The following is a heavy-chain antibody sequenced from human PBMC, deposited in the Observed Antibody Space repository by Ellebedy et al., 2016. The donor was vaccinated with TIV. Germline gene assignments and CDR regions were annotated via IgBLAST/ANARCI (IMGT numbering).Heavy chain of an antibody. V-gene: IGHV4-34*01. D-gene: IGHD3-3*01. CDR1: GGSFSGYY. CDR2: INHSGST. J-gene: IGHJ4*02. Sequence: MPGGSLRLSCAVYGGSFSGYYWSWIRQPPGKGLEWIGEINHSGSTNYNPSLKSRVTISVDTSKNQFSLKLSSVTAADTAVYYCARCSIWSGLDYWGQGTLVTVSS. CDR3: ARCSIWSGLDY.